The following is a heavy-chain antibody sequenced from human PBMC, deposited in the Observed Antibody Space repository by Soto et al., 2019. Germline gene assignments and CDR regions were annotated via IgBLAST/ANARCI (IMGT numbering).Heavy chain of an antibody. CDR2: IFFTGSS. V-gene: IGHV4-61*01. Sequence: SETLSLPCTVSGGSVSTGSYDWTWIRHPPGQGLEWVGKIFFTGSSHYNPSLRNRVTMSVDTSKDQLSLTLTSVTAADTEAYCSGRGGNGMGGWGHGTTITVPS. CDR3: GRGGNGMGG. J-gene: IGHJ6*02. D-gene: IGHD2-15*01. CDR1: GGSVSTGSYD.